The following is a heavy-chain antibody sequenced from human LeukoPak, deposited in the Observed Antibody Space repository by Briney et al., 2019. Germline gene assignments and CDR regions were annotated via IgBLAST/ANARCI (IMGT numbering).Heavy chain of an antibody. V-gene: IGHV3-30*02. D-gene: IGHD5-18*01. J-gene: IGHJ4*02. CDR1: GFTFSSYG. Sequence: GGSLRLSCAASGFTFSSYGMHWVRQAPGKGLEWVAFIRYDGSNKYYADSVKGRFNISRDNSKNTLYVQMNSLTADDTAMYYCVKDIRRGDNFGYDQFAYWGQGTLVSVSS. CDR3: VKDIRRGDNFGYDQFAY. CDR2: IRYDGSNK.